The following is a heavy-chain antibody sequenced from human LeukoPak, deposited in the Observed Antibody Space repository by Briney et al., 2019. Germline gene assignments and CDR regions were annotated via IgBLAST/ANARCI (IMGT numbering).Heavy chain of an antibody. D-gene: IGHD1-26*01. J-gene: IGHJ4*02. V-gene: IGHV4-34*01. CDR1: GGSFSGYY. CDR2: INHSGST. Sequence: SETLSLTCAVSGGSFSGYYWSWIRQPPGKGLEWIGEINHSGSTNYNPSLKSRVTISVDTSKNQFSLKLSSVTAADTAVYYCARGKSGSYPNWGQGTLVTVSS. CDR3: ARGKSGSYPN.